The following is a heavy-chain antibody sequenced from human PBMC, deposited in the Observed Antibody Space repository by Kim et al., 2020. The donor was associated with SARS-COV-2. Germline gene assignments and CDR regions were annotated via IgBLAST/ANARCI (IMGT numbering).Heavy chain of an antibody. CDR3: ARAGSLRDYGDPEHWFDP. CDR1: GFTVSSNY. Sequence: GGSLRLSCAASGFTVSSNYMSWVRQAPGKGLEWVSVIYSGGSTYYADSVKGRFTISRDNSKNTLYLQMNSLRAEDTAVYYCARAGSLRDYGDPEHWFDPWGQGTLVTYSS. CDR2: IYSGGST. V-gene: IGHV3-53*01. D-gene: IGHD4-17*01. J-gene: IGHJ5*02.